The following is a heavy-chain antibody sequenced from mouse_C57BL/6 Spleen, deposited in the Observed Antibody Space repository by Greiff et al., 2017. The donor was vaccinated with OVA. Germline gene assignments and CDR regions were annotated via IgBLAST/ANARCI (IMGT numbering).Heavy chain of an antibody. J-gene: IGHJ4*01. Sequence: VQGVESGAELARPGASVKMSCKASGYTFTSYTMHWVKQRPGQGLEWIGYINPSSGYTKYNQKFKDKATLTADKSSSTAYMQLSSLTSEDSAVYYCARFAMDYWGQGTSVTVSS. CDR1: GYTFTSYT. CDR3: ARFAMDY. V-gene: IGHV1-4*01. CDR2: INPSSGYT.